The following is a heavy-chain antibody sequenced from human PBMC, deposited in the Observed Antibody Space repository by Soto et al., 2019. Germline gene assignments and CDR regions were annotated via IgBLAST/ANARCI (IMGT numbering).Heavy chain of an antibody. D-gene: IGHD3-22*01. CDR2: ISPNSGNI. Sequence: ASVKVSCKTSGYTFTRNGISWVRQAPGQGLEWMGWISPNSGNIQYAQKLQGRVIMTTDTSTSTAYMELRSLRSDDTAVYYCVKDRDSNSWPSRDVWGPGTTVTVSS. CDR1: GYTFTRNG. CDR3: VKDRDSNSWPSRDV. J-gene: IGHJ6*02. V-gene: IGHV1-18*01.